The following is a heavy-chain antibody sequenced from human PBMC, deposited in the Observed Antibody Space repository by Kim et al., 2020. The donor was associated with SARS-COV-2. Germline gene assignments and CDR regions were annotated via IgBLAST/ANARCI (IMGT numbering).Heavy chain of an antibody. CDR1: GGSISSYY. Sequence: SETLSLTCTVSGGSISSYYWSWIRQPAGKGLEWIGRIYTSGSTNYNPSLKSRVTMSVDTSKNQFSLKLSSVTAADTAVYYCARDVYYDPKVYYYYYMDVWGKGTTVTVSS. J-gene: IGHJ6*03. V-gene: IGHV4-4*07. CDR2: IYTSGST. CDR3: ARDVYYDPKVYYYYYMDV. D-gene: IGHD3-22*01.